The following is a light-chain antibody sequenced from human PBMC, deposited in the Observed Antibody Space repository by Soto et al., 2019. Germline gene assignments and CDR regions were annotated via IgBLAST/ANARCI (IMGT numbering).Light chain of an antibody. J-gene: IGKJ1*01. Sequence: VLTQSPGTLSLSPGDSATLSCTTSQSVINNYVAWYQQKPGQAPRLIIYGTSGRATGIPDRFTAGGSGTDFTLTISRLEPDDFAVYYCQQYHSTFRAFGQGTTVELK. CDR1: QSVINNY. V-gene: IGKV3-20*01. CDR3: QQYHSTFRA. CDR2: GTS.